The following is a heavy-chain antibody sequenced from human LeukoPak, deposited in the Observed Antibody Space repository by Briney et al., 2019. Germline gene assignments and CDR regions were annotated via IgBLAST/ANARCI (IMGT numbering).Heavy chain of an antibody. V-gene: IGHV1-18*01. J-gene: IGHJ4*02. CDR2: ISAYNGNT. CDR3: AMGPGGSLERRKKGTNSRGFDY. D-gene: IGHD1-1*01. CDR1: GYTFTSYG. Sequence: ASVKVSCKASGYTFTSYGISWVRQAPGQGLEWMGWISAYNGNTNYAQKLQGRVTMTTDTSTSTAYMELRSLRSDDTAVYYCAMGPGGSLERRKKGTNSRGFDYWGQGTPVTVSS.